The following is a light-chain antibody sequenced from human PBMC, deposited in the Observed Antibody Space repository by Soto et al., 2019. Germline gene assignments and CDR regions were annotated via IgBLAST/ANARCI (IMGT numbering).Light chain of an antibody. CDR1: SSNIGAGYD. V-gene: IGLV1-40*01. CDR3: HTYDSSMSGIYL. Sequence: QSVLTQPPSVSGAPGQRVTISCTGSSSNIGAGYDVHWYQQLPGTAPKLLIYGNSNRPSGVPDRFSGSKSGPSASLATTGPQAEDEADYYSHTYDSSMSGIYLLGTGTKVTAL. CDR2: GNS. J-gene: IGLJ1*01.